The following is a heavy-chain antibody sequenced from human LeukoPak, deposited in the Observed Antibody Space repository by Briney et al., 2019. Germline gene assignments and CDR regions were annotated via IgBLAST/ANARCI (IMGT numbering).Heavy chain of an antibody. Sequence: SETLSLTCTVSGGSISYYYWSWIRQPPGKGLEWIGHIYYSGSTSYNPSLKSRVTISLDTSKNQFSLKLTSVTAADTAVYYCARAYCSSTSCYWSWYNWFDPWGQGTLVTVSS. J-gene: IGHJ5*02. CDR3: ARAYCSSTSCYWSWYNWFDP. D-gene: IGHD2-2*01. CDR1: GGSISYYY. CDR2: IYYSGST. V-gene: IGHV4-59*01.